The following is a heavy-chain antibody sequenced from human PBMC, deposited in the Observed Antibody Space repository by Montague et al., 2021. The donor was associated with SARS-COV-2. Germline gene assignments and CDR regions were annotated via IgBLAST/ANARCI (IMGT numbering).Heavy chain of an antibody. D-gene: IGHD3-10*01. CDR1: GGSISSRTYY. V-gene: IGHV4-39*01. Sequence: SETLSLTCIVSGGSISSRTYYWGWIRQPPGKGLEWIGSIFYDGSTYYNPSLKGRVTISVDTSKNQFSLNLSSVTAADTAVYYCARHGPNDYYHSRYFDLWGRGTLVTVSS. CDR2: IFYDGST. J-gene: IGHJ2*01. CDR3: ARHGPNDYYHSRYFDL.